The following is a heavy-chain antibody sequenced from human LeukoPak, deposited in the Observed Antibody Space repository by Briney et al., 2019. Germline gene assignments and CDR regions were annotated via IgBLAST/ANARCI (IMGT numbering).Heavy chain of an antibody. CDR1: GFTFCGYS. CDR2: ISSSGSTK. Sequence: PGGSLRLSCAASGFTFCGYSLNWVRQAPGKGLEWVSYISSSGSTKYYADSVKGRFTISRENAKNSLYLQMNSLRAGDTAVYYCARAVGSGSYYWFDPWGQGTLVTVSS. V-gene: IGHV3-48*01. J-gene: IGHJ5*02. CDR3: ARAVGSGSYYWFDP. D-gene: IGHD1-26*01.